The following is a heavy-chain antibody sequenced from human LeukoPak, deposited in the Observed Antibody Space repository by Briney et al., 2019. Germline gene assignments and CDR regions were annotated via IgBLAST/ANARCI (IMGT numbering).Heavy chain of an antibody. V-gene: IGHV4-39*01. CDR3: ARQSYYYGSGSCDY. D-gene: IGHD3-10*01. J-gene: IGHJ4*02. CDR1: GGSISSSSYY. CDR2: IYYSGST. Sequence: PSETLSLTCTVSGGSISSSSYYWGWIRQPPGKGLEWIGSIYYSGSTYYNPSLKSRVTISVDTSKNQFSLKLSSVTAADTAVYYCARQSYYYGSGSCDYWGQGTLVTVSS.